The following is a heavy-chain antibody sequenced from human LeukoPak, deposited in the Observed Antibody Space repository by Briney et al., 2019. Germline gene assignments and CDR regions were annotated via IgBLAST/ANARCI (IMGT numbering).Heavy chain of an antibody. CDR2: INPNSGGT. V-gene: IGHV1-2*02. CDR3: ARNMGSYEAAFDI. Sequence: ASVKVSRKASGYTFTGYYMHWVRQAPGQGLEWMGWINPNSGGTNYAQKFQGRVTMTRDTSISTAYMELSRLRSDDTAVYYGARNMGSYEAAFDIWGQGTMVTVSS. D-gene: IGHD1-26*01. J-gene: IGHJ3*02. CDR1: GYTFTGYY.